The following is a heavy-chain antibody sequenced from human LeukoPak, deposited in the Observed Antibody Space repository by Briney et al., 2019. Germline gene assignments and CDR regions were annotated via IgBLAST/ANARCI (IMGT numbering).Heavy chain of an antibody. CDR2: LYISGST. CDR3: ARSPGSGLFEI. Sequence: SETLFLTFLFSGGSSSSNYWSWIRQPAGKGLEWIGRLYISGSTNYNTYIKRRVTMAVDTTKKHISLMLSCVTAADTAVYYCARSPGSGLFEIWGQGTMVTVSS. CDR1: GGSSSSNY. V-gene: IGHV4-4*07. D-gene: IGHD3-10*01. J-gene: IGHJ3*02.